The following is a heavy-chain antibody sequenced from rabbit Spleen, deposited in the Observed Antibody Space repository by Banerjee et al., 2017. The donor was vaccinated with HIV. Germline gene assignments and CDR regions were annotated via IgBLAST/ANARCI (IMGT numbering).Heavy chain of an antibody. J-gene: IGHJ4*01. Sequence: QSLEESGGDLVKPGASLTLTCTATGFSFSSSYWICRVRQAPGKGPEWIACIDGGGSGSSYYASWAKGRFTISKTSSTTVDLKMTSLTAADTATYFCASDIYGHGGFSLWGQGTLVTVS. V-gene: IGHV1S40*01. D-gene: IGHD6-1*01. CDR1: GFSFSSSYW. CDR2: IDGGGSGSS. CDR3: ASDIYGHGGFSL.